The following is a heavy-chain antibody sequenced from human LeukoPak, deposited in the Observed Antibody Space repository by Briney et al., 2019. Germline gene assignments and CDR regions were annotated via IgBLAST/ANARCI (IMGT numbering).Heavy chain of an antibody. CDR2: IYSGGST. V-gene: IGHV3-66*01. Sequence: GGSLRLSCAASGFTVSSNYMSWVRQAPGKGLEWVSVIYSGGSTYYADSVKGRFTISRDNSKNTLYLQMNSLRAEDTAVYYCARDSGDRVFDYWGQGTLVTVSS. CDR3: ARDSGDRVFDY. D-gene: IGHD7-27*01. J-gene: IGHJ4*02. CDR1: GFTVSSNY.